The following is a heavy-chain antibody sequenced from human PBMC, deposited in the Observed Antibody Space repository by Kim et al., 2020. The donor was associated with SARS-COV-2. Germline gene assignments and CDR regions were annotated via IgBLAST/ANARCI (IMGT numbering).Heavy chain of an antibody. V-gene: IGHV1-46*01. CDR3: ARGGENKYSGSYYYGMDV. CDR1: GYTFTSYY. Sequence: ASVKVSCKASGYTFTSYYMHWVRQAPGQGLEWMGIINPSGGSTSYAQKFQGRVTMTRDTSTSTVYMELSSLRSEDTAVYYCARGGENKYSGSYYYGMDVWGQGTTVTVS. CDR2: INPSGGST. J-gene: IGHJ6*02. D-gene: IGHD1-26*01.